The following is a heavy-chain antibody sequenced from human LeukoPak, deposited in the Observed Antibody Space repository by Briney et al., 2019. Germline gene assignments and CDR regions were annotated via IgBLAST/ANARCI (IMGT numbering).Heavy chain of an antibody. Sequence: SETLSLTCTVSGGSISSSSYYWGWIRQPPGKGLEWIGSIYYSGTTYYSSSLKSRVIISVDTSKNQFSLKLSSVTATDTAVYYCARHEAQDFDYWGQGTLVTVSS. CDR1: GGSISSSSYY. J-gene: IGHJ4*02. CDR3: ARHEAQDFDY. CDR2: IYYSGTT. V-gene: IGHV4-39*01.